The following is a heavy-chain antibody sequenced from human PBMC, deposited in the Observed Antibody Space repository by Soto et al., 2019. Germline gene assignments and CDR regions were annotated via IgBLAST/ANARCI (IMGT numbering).Heavy chain of an antibody. Sequence: EVPLVESGGGLIQPGGSLRLSCAASGFTVSSNYMNWVRQAPGKGLEWVSVIYSGGSTYYADSVKGRFTISRDNSKNTLYLQMNSLRAEDTAVYYCAGISDYQYYYGMDVWGQGTTVTVSS. CDR1: GFTVSSNY. V-gene: IGHV3-53*01. CDR3: AGISDYQYYYGMDV. CDR2: IYSGGST. J-gene: IGHJ6*02.